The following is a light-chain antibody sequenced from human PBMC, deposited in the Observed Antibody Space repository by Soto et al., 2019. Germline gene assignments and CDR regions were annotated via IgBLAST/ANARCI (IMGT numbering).Light chain of an antibody. CDR3: QQYNSWLWT. CDR2: GAS. V-gene: IGKV3-15*01. CDR1: QSVSSK. J-gene: IGKJ1*01. Sequence: EIVMTQSPATLSVSPGEGATLSCRASQSVSSKLAWYKQKPGQAPRLLIYGASTRATGIPARFSGSGSGTEVTLIISRLQSADSAVYYCQQYNSWLWTFGQGTQVEIK.